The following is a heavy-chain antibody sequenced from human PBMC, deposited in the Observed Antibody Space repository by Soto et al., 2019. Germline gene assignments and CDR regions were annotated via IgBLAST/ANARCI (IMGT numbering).Heavy chain of an antibody. CDR1: GFTFNNYA. CDR2: ISGGGDTT. CDR3: AKGRGGSGSLTPRVDF. V-gene: IGHV3-23*01. D-gene: IGHD3-10*01. J-gene: IGHJ4*02. Sequence: EVQLLESGGGLVQPGGSLRLSCAASGFTFNNYAMTWVRQAPGKGLEWVSAISGGGDTTSYADSVKCRFTVSRDGSNTPLYLQMSSLRAEDTALYYCAKGRGGSGSLTPRVDFWGQGTLVTVSS.